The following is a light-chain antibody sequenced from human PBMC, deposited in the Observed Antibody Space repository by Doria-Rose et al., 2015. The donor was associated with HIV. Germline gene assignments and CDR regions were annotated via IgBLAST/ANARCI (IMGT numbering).Light chain of an antibody. CDR3: QNYNSAPLT. Sequence: DIQLTQSPSSLSASVGDRVTITCRASQGISNFLAWYQQKPGRVPKLLIYAASTLQSGVPSRFSGSGSGTDFSLTISTLQPEDGAIYYCQNYNSAPLTFGGGSKVEIK. J-gene: IGKJ4*01. CDR1: QGISNF. CDR2: AAS. V-gene: IGKV1-27*01.